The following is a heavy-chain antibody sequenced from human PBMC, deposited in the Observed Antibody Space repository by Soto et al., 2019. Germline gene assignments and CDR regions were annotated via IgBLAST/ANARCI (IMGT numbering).Heavy chain of an antibody. CDR2: ISESGNTK. Sequence: GGSLRLSCAASGFSLSSYEMNWVRQAPGKGLEWVSFISESGNTKYYADSVKGRFTISRDNAKNTLYLQMNSLRAEDRAVYYCARVRYSGFEEGMDVWGQGTKGTVSS. J-gene: IGHJ6*02. D-gene: IGHD5-12*01. CDR3: ARVRYSGFEEGMDV. V-gene: IGHV3-48*03. CDR1: GFSLSSYE.